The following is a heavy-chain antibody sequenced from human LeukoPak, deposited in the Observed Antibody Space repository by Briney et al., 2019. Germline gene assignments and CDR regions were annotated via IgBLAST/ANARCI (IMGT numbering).Heavy chain of an antibody. CDR3: ARSLATPYYYMDV. D-gene: IGHD5-12*01. Sequence: PGGSLRLSCAASGFTFSNYAMHWVRQAPGKGLEWVAVIPYDGSNKFYADSVKGRFTISRDNSKNTLHLQMNSLRAEDTAVYYCARSLATPYYYMDVWGKGTTVTVSS. V-gene: IGHV3-30*04. J-gene: IGHJ6*03. CDR2: IPYDGSNK. CDR1: GFTFSNYA.